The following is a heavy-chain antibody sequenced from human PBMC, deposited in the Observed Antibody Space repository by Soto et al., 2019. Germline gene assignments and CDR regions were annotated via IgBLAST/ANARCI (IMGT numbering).Heavy chain of an antibody. V-gene: IGHV4-31*03. D-gene: IGHD1-7*01. Sequence: QVQLQESGPGLVKPSQTLSLTCTVSGGSISSGGYYWSWIRQHPGKGLEWIGYIYYSGSTYYNPSLKTRVTVSVDRSEYQCTLKLSSVTAAVTAVDYCARERERCNWIYVRCRKAFDDWGQETMVTVSS. J-gene: IGHJ3*01. CDR1: GGSISSGGYY. CDR3: ARERERCNWIYVRCRKAFDD. CDR2: IYYSGST.